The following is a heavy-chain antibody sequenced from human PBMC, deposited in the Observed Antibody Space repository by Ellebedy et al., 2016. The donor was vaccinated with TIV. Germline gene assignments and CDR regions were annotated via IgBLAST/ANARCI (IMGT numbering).Heavy chain of an antibody. CDR2: IYHSGST. CDR3: AKENYGMDV. V-gene: IGHV4-4*02. CDR1: GDSITRSSYY. J-gene: IGHJ6*02. Sequence: MPGGSLRLSCSVSGDSITRSSYYWSWVRQPPGKGLEWIGEIYHSGSTNYNPSPKSRLTISVDKSKNQFSLELNSVSAAYTAVYYCAKENYGMDVWGQGTTVTVSS.